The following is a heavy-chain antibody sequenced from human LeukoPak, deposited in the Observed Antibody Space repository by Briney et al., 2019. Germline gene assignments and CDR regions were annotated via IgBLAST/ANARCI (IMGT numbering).Heavy chain of an antibody. V-gene: IGHV1-18*01. J-gene: IGHJ6*03. D-gene: IGHD1-7*01. CDR3: ARGGTTRDYYYMDV. CDR2: ISTYNGNT. CDR1: GYTFLSFG. Sequence: ASVKVSCKASGYTFLSFGITWVRQAPGQGLEWMGWISTYNGNTNYAQKFQGRVTMTTDTSTNTAYMELRSLTSDDTAVYYCARGGTTRDYYYMDVWGKGTTVTVSS.